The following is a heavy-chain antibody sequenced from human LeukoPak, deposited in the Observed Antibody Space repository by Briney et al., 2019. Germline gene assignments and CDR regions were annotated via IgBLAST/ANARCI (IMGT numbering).Heavy chain of an antibody. CDR1: GFTFSSYS. D-gene: IGHD4-17*01. CDR2: IKQDGSER. Sequence: GGSLRLSCAASGFTFSSYSMNWVRQAPGKGLEWVANIKQDGSERYYVDSVKGRFTIFKDNAKNSLYLQMNSLRAEDTAVYYCASPAYGDYALFDYWGQGTLVTVSS. V-gene: IGHV3-7*01. J-gene: IGHJ4*02. CDR3: ASPAYGDYALFDY.